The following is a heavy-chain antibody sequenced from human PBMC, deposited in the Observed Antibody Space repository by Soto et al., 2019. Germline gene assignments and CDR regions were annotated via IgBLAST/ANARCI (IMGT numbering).Heavy chain of an antibody. CDR1: GDSISSGGFS. CDR2: IYHSGTS. CDR3: ARGRLVPAVNFDY. J-gene: IGHJ4*02. D-gene: IGHD2-2*01. V-gene: IGHV4-30-2*01. Sequence: SETLSLTCAVSGDSISSGGFSWSWIRRPPGKGLEWIGYIYHSGTSFYNPSLKSRVTISVDGSKNQFSLKVKSVTAADTAVYYCARGRLVPAVNFDYWGLGTLVTVSS.